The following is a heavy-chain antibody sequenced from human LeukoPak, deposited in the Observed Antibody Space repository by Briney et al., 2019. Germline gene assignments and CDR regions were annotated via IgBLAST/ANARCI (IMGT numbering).Heavy chain of an antibody. V-gene: IGHV4-4*07. Sequence: SETLSLTCTVSGGSISSYYWSWIRQPAGKGLEWIGRIYTSGSTNYNPSLKSRVTMSVDTSKNQFSLKLSSVTAADTAVYYCARSDYVWGSYRLISFDYWGQGTLVTVSS. CDR1: GGSISSYY. CDR3: ARSDYVWGSYRLISFDY. CDR2: IYTSGST. J-gene: IGHJ4*02. D-gene: IGHD3-16*02.